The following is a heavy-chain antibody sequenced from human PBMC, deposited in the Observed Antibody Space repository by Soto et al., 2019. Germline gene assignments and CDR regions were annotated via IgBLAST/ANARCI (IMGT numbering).Heavy chain of an antibody. J-gene: IGHJ5*02. Sequence: SETLSLTCSVSGGSISSYYWSWIRQPAGKGLEWVGRISTSGSTNYNPSLKSRVTMSVDTSKNHFSLNLRSVTAADTAFYYCVRVGMIGTVLGSWFDPWGQGTLVTVSS. D-gene: IGHD2-21*01. CDR2: ISTSGST. V-gene: IGHV4-4*07. CDR1: GGSISSYY. CDR3: VRVGMIGTVLGSWFDP.